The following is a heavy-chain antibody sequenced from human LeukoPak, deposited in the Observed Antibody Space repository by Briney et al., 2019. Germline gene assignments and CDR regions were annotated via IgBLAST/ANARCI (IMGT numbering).Heavy chain of an antibody. Sequence: GASVKVSCKASGYTFTSYAMNWVRQAPGQGLEWMGWMNPNSGNTGYAQKFQGRVTITRNTSISTAYMELSSLRSEDTAVYYCARGTAMDYYYYYMDVWGKGTTVTVSS. CDR1: GYTFTSYA. CDR3: ARGTAMDYYYYYMDV. V-gene: IGHV1-8*03. J-gene: IGHJ6*03. CDR2: MNPNSGNT. D-gene: IGHD5-18*01.